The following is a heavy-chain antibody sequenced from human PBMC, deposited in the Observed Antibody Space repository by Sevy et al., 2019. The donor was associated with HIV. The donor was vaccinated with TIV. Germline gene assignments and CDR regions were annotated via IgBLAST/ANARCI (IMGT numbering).Heavy chain of an antibody. J-gene: IGHJ3*02. CDR2: IYSGGST. V-gene: IGHV3-53*01. CDR1: GFTVGNYF. CDR3: ARAMIPSDAFDI. D-gene: IGHD3-16*01. Sequence: GGSLRLSCAASGFTVGNYFMSWVRQAPGKGLGWVSLIYSGGSTYYADSVEGRFTISRDNSKNTLYLQMNSLRAEDTAVYYCARAMIPSDAFDIWGQGTMVTVSS.